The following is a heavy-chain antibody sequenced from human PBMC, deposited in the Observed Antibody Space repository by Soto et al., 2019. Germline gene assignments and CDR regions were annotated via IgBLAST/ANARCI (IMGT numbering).Heavy chain of an antibody. J-gene: IGHJ6*02. Sequence: QVQLVESGGGVVQPGRSLRLSCAASGFTFSSYAMHWVRQAPGKGLEWVAVISYDGSNKYYADSVKGRFTISRDNSKNTLYLQMNSLRAEDTAVYYCARDGGYYYGSGSYYDYYYYGMDVWGQGTTVTVSS. V-gene: IGHV3-30-3*01. CDR2: ISYDGSNK. D-gene: IGHD3-10*01. CDR3: ARDGGYYYGSGSYYDYYYYGMDV. CDR1: GFTFSSYA.